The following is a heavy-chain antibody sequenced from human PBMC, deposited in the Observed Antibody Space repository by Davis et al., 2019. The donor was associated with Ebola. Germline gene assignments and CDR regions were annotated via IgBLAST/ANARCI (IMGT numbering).Heavy chain of an antibody. J-gene: IGHJ4*02. CDR1: GFTFSSYW. Sequence: GGSLRLSCAASGFTFSSYWMSWVRQAPGKGLEWVANIKQDGSEKYYVDSVKGRFTISRDNAKNSLYLQMNSLRDEDTAVYYCARERGGIRGDYVDYWGQGTLVTVSS. CDR2: IKQDGSEK. D-gene: IGHD2-21*01. V-gene: IGHV3-7*01. CDR3: ARERGGIRGDYVDY.